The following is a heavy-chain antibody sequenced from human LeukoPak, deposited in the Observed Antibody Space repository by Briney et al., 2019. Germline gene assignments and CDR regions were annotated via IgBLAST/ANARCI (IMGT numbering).Heavy chain of an antibody. V-gene: IGHV4-31*03. CDR1: GGSISSGGYY. CDR3: ARGTGTSFDP. J-gene: IGHJ5*02. Sequence: PSQTLSLTCTVSGGSISSGGYYWSWIRHHPGKGLEWIGYIYYSGSTYYNPSLKSRVTISVDTSKNQFSLKLSSVTAADAAVYYCARGTGTSFDPWGQGTLVTVSS. CDR2: IYYSGST. D-gene: IGHD1-1*01.